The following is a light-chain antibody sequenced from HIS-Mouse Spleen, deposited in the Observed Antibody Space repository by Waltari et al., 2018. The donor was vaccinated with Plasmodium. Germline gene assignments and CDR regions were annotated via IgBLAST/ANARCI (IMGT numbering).Light chain of an antibody. CDR1: ALPKKY. V-gene: IGLV3-10*01. CDR3: YSTDSSGNHRV. J-gene: IGLJ3*02. CDR2: EDS. Sequence: SYELTQPPSVSVSPGQTARITCSGDALPKKYAYWYQQKSGQAPVLVSYEDSKRPSGIPEGFSGASSGTIATLTISGAQVEDEADYYCYSTDSSGNHRVFGGGTKLTVL.